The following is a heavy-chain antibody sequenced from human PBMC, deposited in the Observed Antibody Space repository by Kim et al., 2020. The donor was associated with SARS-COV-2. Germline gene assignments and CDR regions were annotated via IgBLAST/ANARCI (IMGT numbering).Heavy chain of an antibody. CDR1: GFTVSSNY. Sequence: GGSLRLSCAASGFTVSSNYMSWVRQAPGKGLEWVSVIYSGGSTYYADSVKGRFTISRDNSKNTLYLQMNSLRAEDTAVYYCARVGQWLAWGYFDYWGQGTLVTVSS. CDR3: ARVGQWLAWGYFDY. D-gene: IGHD6-19*01. CDR2: IYSGGST. J-gene: IGHJ4*02. V-gene: IGHV3-66*01.